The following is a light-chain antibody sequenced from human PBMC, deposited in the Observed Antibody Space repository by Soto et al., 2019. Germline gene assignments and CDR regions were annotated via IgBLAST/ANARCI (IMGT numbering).Light chain of an antibody. CDR3: SSYTSSTTLV. CDR1: SSDVGGYNY. J-gene: IGLJ3*02. Sequence: QSALTQPASVSGSPGQSITISCTGTSSDVGGYNYVSWYQQHPGKAPKLMIYEVSNRPSGVSIRFSGSKSGNTASLTISGLQAEDEAHYFCSSYTSSTTLVFGGGTKLTVL. V-gene: IGLV2-14*01. CDR2: EVS.